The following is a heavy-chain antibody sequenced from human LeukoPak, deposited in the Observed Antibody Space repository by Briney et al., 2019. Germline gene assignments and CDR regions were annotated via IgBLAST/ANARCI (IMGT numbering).Heavy chain of an antibody. CDR2: IYHSGNT. J-gene: IGHJ4*02. CDR3: ARGGDILTGYCFDY. Sequence: PSETLSLTCTVSGGSVSSGTYYWSWIRQPPGKGLEWIGYIYHSGNTEYNPSLKSRVTILLDTSKNQFSLKLSSVTAADTAVYYCARGGDILTGYCFDYWGQGTLVSVSS. V-gene: IGHV4-61*01. CDR1: GGSVSSGTYY. D-gene: IGHD3-9*01.